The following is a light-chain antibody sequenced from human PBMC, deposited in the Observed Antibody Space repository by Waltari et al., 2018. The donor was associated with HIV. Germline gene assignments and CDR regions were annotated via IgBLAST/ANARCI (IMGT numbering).Light chain of an antibody. Sequence: DIVMTQSPDSLTVSLGERATINCKSSQSVFYSSNNKNYLSWYQQKPGQPPKLLIYWASTREAGVPDRFSGSGSGTDFTLTISSLQAEDVAVYYCQQYSSTPLTFGGGTKVESK. CDR1: QSVFYSSNNKNY. V-gene: IGKV4-1*01. CDR2: WAS. CDR3: QQYSSTPLT. J-gene: IGKJ4*01.